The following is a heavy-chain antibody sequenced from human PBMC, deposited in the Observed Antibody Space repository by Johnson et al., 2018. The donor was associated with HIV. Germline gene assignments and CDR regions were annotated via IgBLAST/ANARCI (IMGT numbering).Heavy chain of an antibody. CDR2: TRHDGSNK. J-gene: IGHJ3*02. Sequence: QVQLVESGGGVVQPGRSLTLSCAASAFSISNYAMHWVRQAPGKGLEWVAFTRHDGSNKYYADSVEGRFTISRENAKDSLYLQMNSLRAGDTAVYYCARIAARGAFDIWGQGTMVTVSS. V-gene: IGHV3-33*01. CDR3: ARIAARGAFDI. D-gene: IGHD6-13*01. CDR1: AFSISNYA.